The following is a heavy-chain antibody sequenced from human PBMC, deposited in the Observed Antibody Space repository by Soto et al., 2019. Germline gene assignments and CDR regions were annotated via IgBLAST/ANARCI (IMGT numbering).Heavy chain of an antibody. CDR2: IYTSGST. CDR1: GGSISSYY. V-gene: IGHV4-4*07. D-gene: IGHD3-3*01. CDR3: ARDGIFGVVLSYYYGMDV. J-gene: IGHJ6*02. Sequence: SETLSLTCTVSGGSISSYYWSWIRQPAGKGLEWIGRIYTSGSTNYNPSLKSRVTMSVDTSKNQFSLKLSSVTAADTAVYYCARDGIFGVVLSYYYGMDVWDQGTTVTVSS.